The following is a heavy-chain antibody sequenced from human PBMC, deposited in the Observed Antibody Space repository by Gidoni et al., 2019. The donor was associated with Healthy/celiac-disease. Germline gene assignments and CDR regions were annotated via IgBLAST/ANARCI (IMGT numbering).Heavy chain of an antibody. D-gene: IGHD5-12*01. CDR3: ARGGGYWRDWFDP. CDR2: NNSDGSST. Sequence: EVQLVESGGGLVQPGGSLRLSCAASGFTFSSYWMHWVRQAPGKGLVWVSRNNSDGSSTSYADSVKGRFTISRDNAKNTLYLQMNSLRAEDTAVYYCARGGGYWRDWFDPWGQGTLVTVSS. CDR1: GFTFSSYW. V-gene: IGHV3-74*01. J-gene: IGHJ5*02.